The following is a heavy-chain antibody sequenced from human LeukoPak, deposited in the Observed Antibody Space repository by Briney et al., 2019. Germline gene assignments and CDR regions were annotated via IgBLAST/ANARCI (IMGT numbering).Heavy chain of an antibody. CDR2: MYYSGST. CDR3: ARHYYDSSGYYPWYFDY. V-gene: IGHV4-39*01. Sequence: WIRQAPGKGLEWIGSMYYSGSTYYNQSLKSRVTISLDTSKNQFSLKLTSVTAADTAVCYCARHYYDSSGYYPWYFDYWGQGTLVTVSS. D-gene: IGHD3-22*01. J-gene: IGHJ4*02.